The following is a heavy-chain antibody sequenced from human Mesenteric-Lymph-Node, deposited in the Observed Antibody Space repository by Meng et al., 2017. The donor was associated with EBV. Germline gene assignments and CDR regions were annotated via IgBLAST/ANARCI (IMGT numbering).Heavy chain of an antibody. Sequence: QVVLQQWGAGLLKPSETLSLTCAVYGGSFSGYYWSWIRQPPGKGLEWIGEINHSGSTNYNPSLKSRVTISVDTSKNQFSLKLSSVTAADTAVYYCASSKEAYDYVWGSYFYWGQGTLVTVSS. J-gene: IGHJ4*02. CDR2: INHSGST. CDR1: GGSFSGYY. CDR3: ASSKEAYDYVWGSYFY. D-gene: IGHD3-16*01. V-gene: IGHV4-34*01.